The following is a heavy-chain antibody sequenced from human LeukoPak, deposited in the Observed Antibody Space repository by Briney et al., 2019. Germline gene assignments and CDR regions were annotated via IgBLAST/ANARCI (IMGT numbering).Heavy chain of an antibody. Sequence: SETLSLTCTVSGGSISSSSYYWGWIRQPPGKGLEWIGSIYYSGSTYYNPSLKSRVTISVDTSKNQFSLKLSSVTAADTAVYYCARGSGSYYVGYWGQGTLVTVSS. CDR1: GGSISSSSYY. D-gene: IGHD1-26*01. CDR3: ARGSGSYYVGY. J-gene: IGHJ4*02. V-gene: IGHV4-39*01. CDR2: IYYSGST.